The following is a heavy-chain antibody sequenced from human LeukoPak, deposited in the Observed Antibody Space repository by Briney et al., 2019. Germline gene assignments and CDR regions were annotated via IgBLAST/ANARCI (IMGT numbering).Heavy chain of an antibody. D-gene: IGHD3-10*01. CDR2: ISDSGGTT. J-gene: IGHJ4*02. CDR1: GFTFSSFA. V-gene: IGHV3-23*01. CDR3: ARSAMVRGVTIFDY. Sequence: PGGSLRLSCAASGFTFSSFAMSWVRQAPGKGLEWVSAISDSGGTTYYADSVKGRFTISRDNSKNTLYLQMSSLRAEDTAVYYCARSAMVRGVTIFDYWGQGTLVTVSS.